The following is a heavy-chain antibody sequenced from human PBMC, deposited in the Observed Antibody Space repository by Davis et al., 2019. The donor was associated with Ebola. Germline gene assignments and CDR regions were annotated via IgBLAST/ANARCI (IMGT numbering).Heavy chain of an antibody. J-gene: IGHJ4*02. CDR3: ARGRGNNKWRLADY. CDR1: GYTFTSYD. Sequence: ASVQVSCKASGYTFTSYDINWVRQATGQGLEWMGWMNPNSGNTGYAQKFQGRVTMTWNTSISTSYMELSSLRSEDTAVYYCARGRGNNKWRLADYWVQGTLVTVSS. V-gene: IGHV1-8*01. D-gene: IGHD2-21*01. CDR2: MNPNSGNT.